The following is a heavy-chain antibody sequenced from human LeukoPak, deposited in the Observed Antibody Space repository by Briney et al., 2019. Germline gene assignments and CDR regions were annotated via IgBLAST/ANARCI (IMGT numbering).Heavy chain of an antibody. V-gene: IGHV1-18*01. CDR1: GYTFTSYG. Sequence: ASVKVSCKASGYTFTSYGISWVRQAPGQGLEWMGWISAYNGNTNYAQKLQGRVTMTTDTTTSTAYMELRSLRSDDTAVYYCARGSLMGEYQLLYAIDYWGQGTLVTVSS. J-gene: IGHJ4*02. CDR2: ISAYNGNT. CDR3: ARGSLMGEYQLLYAIDY. D-gene: IGHD2-2*02.